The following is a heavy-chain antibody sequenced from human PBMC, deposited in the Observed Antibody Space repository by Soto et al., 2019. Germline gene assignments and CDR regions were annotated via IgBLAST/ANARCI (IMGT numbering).Heavy chain of an antibody. CDR3: AKREGNTYGLFH. CDR1: GFSFSSYW. D-gene: IGHD5-18*01. CDR2: IKSDGSST. J-gene: IGHJ4*02. V-gene: IGHV3-74*01. Sequence: EVQLVESGGGLIPPGGSLRLSCAASGFSFSSYWMHWVRQAPGKGLVWVSRIKSDGSSTDYADSVKGRFTISRDNAKNTLYLQMNSLRAEDTAVYFCAKREGNTYGLFHWGQGTLVTVSS.